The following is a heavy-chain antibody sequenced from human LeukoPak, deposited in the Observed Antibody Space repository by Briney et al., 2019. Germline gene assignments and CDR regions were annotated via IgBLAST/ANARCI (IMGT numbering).Heavy chain of an antibody. V-gene: IGHV3-21*01. CDR1: GFTLFTYT. CDR3: VILGVRGEGVDY. CDR2: ISSNSSDI. Sequence: PGGSLRLSCAASGFTLFTYTMNWVRQAPGKGLEWVSSISSNSSDIKYADSVKGRFTISRDNAENSLFLQMNSLRVEDTAMYHRVILGVRGEGVDYWGQGTLVTVSS. J-gene: IGHJ4*02. D-gene: IGHD3-10*01.